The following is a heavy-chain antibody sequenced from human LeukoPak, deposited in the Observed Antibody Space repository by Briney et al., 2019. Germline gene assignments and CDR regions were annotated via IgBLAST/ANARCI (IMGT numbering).Heavy chain of an antibody. CDR1: GGTFSSYA. CDR2: IIPIFGTA. Sequence: ASVKVSCKASGGTFSSYAISWVRQAPGQGLEWMGGIIPIFGTANYAQKFQGRVTITADESTSTAYMELSSLRSEDTAVYYCARDQSIAATGAFDIWDQGTMVTVSS. CDR3: ARDQSIAATGAFDI. J-gene: IGHJ3*02. V-gene: IGHV1-69*01. D-gene: IGHD6-13*01.